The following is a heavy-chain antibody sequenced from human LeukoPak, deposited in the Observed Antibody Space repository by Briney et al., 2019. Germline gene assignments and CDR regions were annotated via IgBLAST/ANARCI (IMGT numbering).Heavy chain of an antibody. J-gene: IGHJ3*02. CDR2: IYYSGIT. D-gene: IGHD3-22*01. CDR1: GGSISSGGYY. V-gene: IGHV4-31*03. CDR3: ARTYDSSGYVFDI. Sequence: PSETLSLTCTVSGGSISSGGYYWSWIRQHPRKGLEWIGYIYYSGITYYNPSLKSRVTISVDTSKNQFSLKLSSVTAADTAVYYCARTYDSSGYVFDIWGQGTMVTVSS.